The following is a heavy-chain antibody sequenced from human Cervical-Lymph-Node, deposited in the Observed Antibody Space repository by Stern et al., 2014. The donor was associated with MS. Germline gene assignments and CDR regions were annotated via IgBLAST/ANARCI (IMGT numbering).Heavy chain of an antibody. J-gene: IGHJ4*02. CDR1: GFTFSGYA. CDR3: AKRKGDTSWPIDY. V-gene: IGHV3-23*04. D-gene: IGHD2-2*01. Sequence: VQLVESGGGLAQPGGSLRLSCAASGFTFSGYAMSWVRQAPGKGLEWVSAIDGGRDYTYYADSVKGRFTISRDNSKNTLYLQMNTLRAEDTAVYYCAKRKGDTSWPIDYWGQGTLVTVSS. CDR2: IDGGRDYT.